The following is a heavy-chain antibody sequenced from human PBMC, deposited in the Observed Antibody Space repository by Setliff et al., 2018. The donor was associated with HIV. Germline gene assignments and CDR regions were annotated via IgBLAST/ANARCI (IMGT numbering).Heavy chain of an antibody. CDR1: GFTFRNYW. CDR2: IKEDGSEK. D-gene: IGHD3-10*01. Sequence: GGSLRLSCGASGFTFRNYWMTWVRQAPGRGLECVANIKEDGSEKYYVDSVKGRFTISRDNAKNSLYLQMNSLRGEDTALYYCARVMVRGVEYYVDVWGKGTTVTVSS. V-gene: IGHV3-7*03. J-gene: IGHJ6*04. CDR3: ARVMVRGVEYYVDV.